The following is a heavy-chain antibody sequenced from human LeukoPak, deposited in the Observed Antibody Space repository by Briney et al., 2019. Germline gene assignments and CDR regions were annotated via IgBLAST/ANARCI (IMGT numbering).Heavy chain of an antibody. V-gene: IGHV3-23*01. J-gene: IGHJ4*02. CDR3: AKDLNWGGR. CDR2: ISGSGTT. D-gene: IGHD7-27*01. Sequence: PGGSLRLSCAASGFTFSTPAMTWVRQAPGKGLEWISGISGSGTTDYADSVKGRFTISRDNSRNTLYLQMNSLRAEDTAVYYCAKDLNWGGRWGQGTLVTVSS. CDR1: GFTFSTPA.